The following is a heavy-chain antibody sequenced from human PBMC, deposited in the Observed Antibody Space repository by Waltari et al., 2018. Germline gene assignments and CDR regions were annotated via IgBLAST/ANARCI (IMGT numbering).Heavy chain of an antibody. V-gene: IGHV1-3*01. CDR1: GYPFTSYA. CDR2: INAGNGNT. J-gene: IGHJ6*02. CDR3: ARDSYPDYYYGMDV. D-gene: IGHD5-18*01. Sequence: QVQLVQSGAAVKKPGASVKVSCKASGYPFTSYAMHWVRQAPGQRLEWMGWINAGNGNTKYSQKFQGRVTITRDTSASTAYMELSSLRSEDTAVYYCARDSYPDYYYGMDVWGQGTTVTVSS.